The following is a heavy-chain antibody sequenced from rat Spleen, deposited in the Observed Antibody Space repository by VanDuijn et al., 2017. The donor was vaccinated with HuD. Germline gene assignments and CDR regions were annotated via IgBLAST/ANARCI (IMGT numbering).Heavy chain of an antibody. J-gene: IGHJ4*01. D-gene: IGHD1-2*01. Sequence: EVQLVETGGGLVQPGRSLKLSCAASGFTFSDYNMAWVRQAPKKGLEWVATISYDGSSTYYRDSVKGRFTISRDNAKSTLYLQMDSLRSEDTATYYCARQGDYYSSYIYYVMDAWGQGASVTVSS. CDR3: ARQGDYYSSYIYYVMDA. CDR2: ISYDGSST. CDR1: GFTFSDYN. V-gene: IGHV5-7*01.